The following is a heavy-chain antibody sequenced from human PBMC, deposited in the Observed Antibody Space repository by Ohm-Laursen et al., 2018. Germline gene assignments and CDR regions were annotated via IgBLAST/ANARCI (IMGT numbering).Heavy chain of an antibody. D-gene: IGHD6-19*01. CDR1: GFTFSSYG. Sequence: SLRLSCTASGFTFSSYGMHWVRHAPGKGLEWVSGISWNSGSIYYADSVKGRFTISRDNAKNSLYVQMNSLRGEDTALYYCAKGIAVAATGLFDYWGQGTLVTVSS. CDR3: AKGIAVAATGLFDY. CDR2: ISWNSGSI. V-gene: IGHV3-9*01. J-gene: IGHJ4*02.